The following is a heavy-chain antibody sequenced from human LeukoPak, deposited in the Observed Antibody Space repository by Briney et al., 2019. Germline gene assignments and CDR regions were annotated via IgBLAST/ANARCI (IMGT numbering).Heavy chain of an antibody. CDR1: GASISSTGYY. CDR3: ARHRVASAYSSFDY. J-gene: IGHJ4*01. D-gene: IGHD2-15*01. CDR2: LFNSGVT. Sequence: SETLSLTCTVSGASISSTGYYWGWIRQSPGKRLEWIGSLFNSGVTYYSPSLKSRVSTSVDTSNNHFSLRLTSLTAADTAIYYCARHRVASAYSSFDYWGHGTLVTVSS. V-gene: IGHV4-39*01.